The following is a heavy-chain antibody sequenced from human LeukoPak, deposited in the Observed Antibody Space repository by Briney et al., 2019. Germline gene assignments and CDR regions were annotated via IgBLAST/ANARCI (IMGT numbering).Heavy chain of an antibody. CDR2: ISSTGNYI. V-gene: IGHV3-21*01. CDR3: AREPTSMIL. J-gene: IGHJ4*02. Sequence: GGPLRLSCAASGFTFSSYAMSWVRQAPGKGLEWVSSISSTGNYIYYADSVRGRFTISRDNAKNSLYLQMNSLRAEDTAVYYCAREPTSMILWGQGTLVTVSS. D-gene: IGHD5-18*01. CDR1: GFTFSSYA.